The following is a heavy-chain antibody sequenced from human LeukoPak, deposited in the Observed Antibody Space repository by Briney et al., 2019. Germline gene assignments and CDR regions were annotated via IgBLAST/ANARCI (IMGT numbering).Heavy chain of an antibody. J-gene: IGHJ4*02. CDR1: GFTFSRYW. V-gene: IGHV3-7*05. CDR2: IKEDGSEK. CDR3: ARDTRYGDNDY. Sequence: GGSLRLSCAASGFTFSRYWMTWVRQAPGKGLEWEANIKEDGSEKNYVDSVKGRFTISRDNAKNSVFLQMNSLRAEDTAVYYCARDTRYGDNDYWGQGTLVTVSS. D-gene: IGHD4-17*01.